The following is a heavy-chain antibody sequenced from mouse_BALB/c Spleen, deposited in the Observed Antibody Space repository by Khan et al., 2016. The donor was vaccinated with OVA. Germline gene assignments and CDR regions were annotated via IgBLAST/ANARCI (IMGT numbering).Heavy chain of an antibody. CDR1: GYTFTNYG. V-gene: IGHV9-3-1*01. CDR2: INPFTGEP. Sequence: LVESGPEMKKPGETVKISCKASGYTFTNYGMNWVKQSPGKALKWMGWINPFTGEPTYADDFKGRFALPLETSASTASLQINNLKNEDSATYFCARPPYFSYSLDHWGQGTSVTVSA. CDR3: ARPPYFSYSLDH. J-gene: IGHJ4*01. D-gene: IGHD2-12*01.